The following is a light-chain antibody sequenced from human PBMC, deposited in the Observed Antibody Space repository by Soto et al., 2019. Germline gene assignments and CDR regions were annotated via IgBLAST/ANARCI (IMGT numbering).Light chain of an antibody. CDR3: QQYYGLPPLT. J-gene: IGKJ1*01. CDR2: DAS. CDR1: QSISSY. Sequence: DIQMTQSPSSLSASVGDRVTITCRASQSISSYLNWYQQKPGKAPKLLIFDASNLETGVPSRFSGSGSGTDFSFIITSLQREDLATYYCQQYYGLPPLTFGQGTKVDIK. V-gene: IGKV1-33*01.